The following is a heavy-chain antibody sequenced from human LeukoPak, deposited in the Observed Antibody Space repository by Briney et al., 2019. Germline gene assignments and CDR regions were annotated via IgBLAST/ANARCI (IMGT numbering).Heavy chain of an antibody. J-gene: IGHJ4*02. CDR3: AGHHCTNGICYTPDFDY. CDR1: GGSISSSSYY. CDR2: IYYSGST. V-gene: IGHV4-39*01. Sequence: SETLSLTCTVSGGSISSSSYYWGWIRQPPGKGLEWIGSIYYSGSTYYNPSLKSRVTISVDTSKNQFSLKLSSVTAADTAMYYCAGHHCTNGICYTPDFDYWGQGTLVTVSS. D-gene: IGHD2-8*01.